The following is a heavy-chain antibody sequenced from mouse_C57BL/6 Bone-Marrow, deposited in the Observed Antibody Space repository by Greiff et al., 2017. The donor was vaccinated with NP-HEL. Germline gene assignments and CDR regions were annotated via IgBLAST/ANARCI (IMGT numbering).Heavy chain of an antibody. CDR1: GYTFTSYW. V-gene: IGHV1-64*01. D-gene: IGHD2-3*01. CDR3: ARGGVTTPSYAMDY. J-gene: IGHJ4*01. CDR2: IHPNSGST. Sequence: QVQLQQPGAELVKPGASVKLSCQASGYTFTSYWMHWVKQRPGQGLEWIGMIHPNSGSTNYNEKFKSKATLTVDKSSSTAYMQLSSLTSEDSAVYYCARGGVTTPSYAMDYWGQGTSVTVSS.